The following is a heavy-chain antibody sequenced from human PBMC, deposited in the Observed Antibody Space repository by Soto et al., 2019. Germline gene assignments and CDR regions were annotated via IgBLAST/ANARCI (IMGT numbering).Heavy chain of an antibody. CDR3: ARQEYCSSGGRYVDS. CDR2: IYYSEST. V-gene: IGHV4-59*08. CDR1: GGSISSYY. D-gene: IGHD2-15*01. Sequence: SETLSLTCTVSGGSISSYYWSWIRQPPGKGLEWIGYIYYSESTNYNPSLKSRVTISVNTSKNQFSLKLSSVTAADTAVYYCARQEYCSSGGRYVDSWGQATLVTVSS. J-gene: IGHJ4*02.